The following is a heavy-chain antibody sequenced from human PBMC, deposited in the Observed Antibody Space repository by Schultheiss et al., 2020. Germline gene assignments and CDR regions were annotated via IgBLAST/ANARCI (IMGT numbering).Heavy chain of an antibody. CDR2: IYTSGST. CDR3: ARSPSSIAFDI. CDR1: GGSISSYY. Sequence: SQTLSLTCTVSGGSISSYYWSWIRQPPGKGLEWIGRIYTSGSTNYNPSLKSRVTMSVDTSKNQFSLKLSSVTAADTAVYYCARSPSSIAFDIWGKGTMVTVSS. J-gene: IGHJ3*02. V-gene: IGHV4-4*07.